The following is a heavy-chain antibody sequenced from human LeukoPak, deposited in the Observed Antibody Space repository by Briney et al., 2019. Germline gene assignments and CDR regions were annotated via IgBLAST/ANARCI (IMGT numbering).Heavy chain of an antibody. V-gene: IGHV1-2*02. CDR3: ARPWEITMSERSYNWFDS. D-gene: IGHD1-26*01. Sequence: APVKVSCKASGYTFTAYYIHWVRQAPGQDLEWMGRINPNSGGTNYAQKFQGRVTMTRDTSISTAYMELSRLRSDDTAVYFCARPWEITMSERSYNWFDSWGQGTLVTVSS. CDR2: INPNSGGT. J-gene: IGHJ5*01. CDR1: GYTFTAYY.